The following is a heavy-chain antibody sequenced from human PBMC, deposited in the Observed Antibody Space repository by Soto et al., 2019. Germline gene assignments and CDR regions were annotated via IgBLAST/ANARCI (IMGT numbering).Heavy chain of an antibody. V-gene: IGHV4-39*01. Sequence: SDTLSLTCTVTGDSISSRSYYWGWIRQPPGKGIDWIASIYYNGSTYNNPSLRSRVSMTIDTTKDQFSLKLKSVTDADTALYFCARQRTSVVTQAYFDVWGPGXLVTVSS. CDR3: ARQRTSVVTQAYFDV. D-gene: IGHD2-21*02. CDR2: IYYNGST. J-gene: IGHJ4*02. CDR1: GDSISSRSYY.